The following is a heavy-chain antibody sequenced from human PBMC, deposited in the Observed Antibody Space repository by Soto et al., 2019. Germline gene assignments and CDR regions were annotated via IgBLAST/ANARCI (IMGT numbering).Heavy chain of an antibody. V-gene: IGHV4-30-2*01. Sequence: QLQLQESGSGLVKPSQTLSLTCAVSGGSISSDGSSWSWIRQPPGKGLEWIGYIYHSGSTYYNPSLKRRVTISVDRSKNQFSLKLSSVTAADTAVYYCARAGGLGAVAVDYWGQGTLVTVSS. D-gene: IGHD6-19*01. CDR2: IYHSGST. J-gene: IGHJ4*02. CDR3: ARAGGLGAVAVDY. CDR1: GGSISSDGSS.